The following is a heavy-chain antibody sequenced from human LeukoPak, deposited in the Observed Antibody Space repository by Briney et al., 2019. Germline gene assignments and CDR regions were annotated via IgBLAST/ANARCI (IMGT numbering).Heavy chain of an antibody. Sequence: GGSLRLSCAASGFTFSNYWVHWVRQAPGKGLVWVSRINPDGSTINYADSVKGRFTISRDNAKNSLYLQMNSLRAEDTAVYYCARLKTYAYDYWGQGTLVTVSS. CDR3: ARLKTYAYDY. V-gene: IGHV3-74*01. D-gene: IGHD4-17*01. CDR2: INPDGSTI. J-gene: IGHJ4*02. CDR1: GFTFSNYW.